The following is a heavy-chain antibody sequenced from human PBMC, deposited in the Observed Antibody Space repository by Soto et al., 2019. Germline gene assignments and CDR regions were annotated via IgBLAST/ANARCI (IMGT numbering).Heavy chain of an antibody. CDR3: ARASIAAAGYYFDY. D-gene: IGHD6-13*01. Sequence: EVQLVESGGGLIQPGGSLRLSCAASGFTVSTNYMSWVRQAPGKGVEWVSVIYSGGSTYYADSVKGRFTISRDNSKNTLYLQINSLRAEDTAVYYCARASIAAAGYYFDYWGQGTLVTVSS. CDR1: GFTVSTNY. J-gene: IGHJ4*02. V-gene: IGHV3-53*01. CDR2: IYSGGST.